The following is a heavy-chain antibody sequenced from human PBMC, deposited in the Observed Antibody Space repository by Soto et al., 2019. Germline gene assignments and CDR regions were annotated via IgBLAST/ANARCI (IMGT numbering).Heavy chain of an antibody. Sequence: QVQLVQSGAEVKKPGSSVKVSCKASGGTFSSYAISWVRQAPGQGLEWMGGIIPIPGTANYAQKFQGRVTSTEDESTSTAYMELSSLRSEDTAVYYCARSQGSSTSLEIYYYYYYGMDVWGQGTTVTVSS. D-gene: IGHD2-2*01. CDR3: ARSQGSSTSLEIYYYYYYGMDV. J-gene: IGHJ6*02. CDR2: IIPIPGTA. V-gene: IGHV1-69*01. CDR1: GGTFSSYA.